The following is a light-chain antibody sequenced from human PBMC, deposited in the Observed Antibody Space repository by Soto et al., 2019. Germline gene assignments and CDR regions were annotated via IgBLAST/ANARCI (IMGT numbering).Light chain of an antibody. CDR1: SSNIGSNY. CDR2: RNN. CDR3: AAWDDSLSGTV. V-gene: IGLV1-47*01. Sequence: QSVLTQPPSASGTPGQRVTISCSGSSSNIGSNYVYWYQQLPGTAPKLLIYRNNQRPSGVPDRFSGSKSVTSASLAIGGLRSEDEDDYYCAAWDDSLSGTVFGGGTKLTVL. J-gene: IGLJ3*02.